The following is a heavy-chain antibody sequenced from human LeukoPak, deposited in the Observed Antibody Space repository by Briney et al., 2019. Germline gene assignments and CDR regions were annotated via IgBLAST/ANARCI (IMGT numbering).Heavy chain of an antibody. Sequence: PGGSLRLSCAASGFTFSSYGMHWVRQAPGKGLEWVAVISYDGSNKYYADSVKGQFTISRDNSKNTLYLQMNSLRAEDTAVYYCAEDYYGSGSYAYWGQGTLVTVSS. J-gene: IGHJ4*02. CDR2: ISYDGSNK. D-gene: IGHD3-10*01. CDR3: AEDYYGSGSYAY. CDR1: GFTFSSYG. V-gene: IGHV3-30*18.